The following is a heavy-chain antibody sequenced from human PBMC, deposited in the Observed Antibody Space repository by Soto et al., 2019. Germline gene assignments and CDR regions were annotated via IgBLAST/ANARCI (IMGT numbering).Heavy chain of an antibody. D-gene: IGHD2-2*01. CDR2: IKSKTDGGTT. J-gene: IGHJ5*02. CDR3: TTDLGYCSSTSCHRDDWFDP. V-gene: IGHV3-15*07. CDR1: GFTFSNAW. Sequence: VGSLRLSCAASGFTFSNAWMNWVRQAPGKGLEWVGRIKSKTDGGTTDYAAPVKGRFTISRDDSKNTLYLQMNSLKTEDTAVYYCTTDLGYCSSTSCHRDDWFDPWGQGTLVTVSS.